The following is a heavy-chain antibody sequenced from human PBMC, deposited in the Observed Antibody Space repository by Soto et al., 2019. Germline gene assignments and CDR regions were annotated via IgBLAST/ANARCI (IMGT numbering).Heavy chain of an antibody. CDR2: IWYDGSNK. Sequence: ESGGGVVQPGRSLRLSCAASGFTFSSYGMHWVRQAPGKGLEWVAVIWYDGSNKYYADSVKGRFTISRDNSKNTLYLQMNSLRAEDTAVYYCARDHIPLIYDFWSDRRQNYFDYWGQGTLVTVSS. D-gene: IGHD3-3*01. CDR1: GFTFSSYG. J-gene: IGHJ4*02. CDR3: ARDHIPLIYDFWSDRRQNYFDY. V-gene: IGHV3-33*01.